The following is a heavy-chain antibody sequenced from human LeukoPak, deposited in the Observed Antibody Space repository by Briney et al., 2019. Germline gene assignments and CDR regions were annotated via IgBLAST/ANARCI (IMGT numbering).Heavy chain of an antibody. J-gene: IGHJ4*02. V-gene: IGHV5-51*01. D-gene: IGHD6-6*01. CDR3: ARVYSSSSGVDY. CDR2: IYPGDSDT. Sequence: GESLKISCKCSGYSFSTHWIGWVRQMPGKGLEWMGIIYPGDSDTRYSPSFQGQVTISADKSVTTAYLQWGSLKASDTAMYYCARVYSSSSGVDYWGQGTLVTVSS. CDR1: GYSFSTHW.